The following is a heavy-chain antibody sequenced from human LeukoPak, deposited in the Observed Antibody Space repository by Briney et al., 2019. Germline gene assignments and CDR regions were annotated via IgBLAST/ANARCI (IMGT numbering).Heavy chain of an antibody. D-gene: IGHD6-19*01. CDR3: AKGVAVTGTPPDV. CDR2: ISGSGGST. V-gene: IGHV3-23*01. Sequence: GGSLRLSCAASGFTFSSYAMSWVRQAPGKGLEWVSAISGSGGSTYYADSVKGRFTISRDNSKNTLYLQMSSLRAEDTAVYYCAKGVAVTGTPPDVWGKGTTVTVSS. CDR1: GFTFSSYA. J-gene: IGHJ6*04.